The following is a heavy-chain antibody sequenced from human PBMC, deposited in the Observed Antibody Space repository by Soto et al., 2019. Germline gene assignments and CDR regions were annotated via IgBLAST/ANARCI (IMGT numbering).Heavy chain of an antibody. CDR3: CKDVPLTGGGDVTY. J-gene: IGHJ4*02. CDR1: GLTFRDAW. CDR2: IKSKFNGGGTA. Sequence: VQLVESGGGLVRPGGALRVSCAASGLTFRDAWMTWVRQAPGKGLEWVGHIKSKFNGGGTADYAAPVQGRFTISRDDSKDTIYLQMNSLKIEDTAIYSCCKDVPLTGGGDVTYWGQGTLVTVSS. D-gene: IGHD3-10*01. V-gene: IGHV3-15*01.